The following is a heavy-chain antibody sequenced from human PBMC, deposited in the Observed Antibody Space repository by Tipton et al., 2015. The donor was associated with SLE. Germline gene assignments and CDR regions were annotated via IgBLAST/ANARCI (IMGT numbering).Heavy chain of an antibody. V-gene: IGHV1-18*01. D-gene: IGHD1-26*01. J-gene: IGHJ4*02. CDR1: GYTFSRYG. CDR3: ARGGGSYRMDF. CDR2: ISAENGKT. Sequence: QSGPEVKKPGASVRVSCKASGYTFSRYGVTWVRQAPGQGPEWMGWISAENGKTDYAEKFQDRVTLTTDTSTSTAYMDVWSLRSDDTAVYYCARGGGSYRMDFWGQGTLVTVSS.